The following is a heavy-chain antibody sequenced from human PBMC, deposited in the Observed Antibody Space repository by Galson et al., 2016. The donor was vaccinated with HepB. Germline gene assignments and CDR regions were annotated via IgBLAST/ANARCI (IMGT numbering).Heavy chain of an antibody. J-gene: IGHJ4*02. CDR1: GITFSSYS. CDR3: ARGWASYYFDY. D-gene: IGHD1-26*01. V-gene: IGHV3-21*01. Sequence: SLRLSCAASGITFSSYSMSWVRQAPGKGLEWVSSISSSSTYIWYADSVKGRFTISRDNAKNSLYLQMNSLGAEDTAVYYCARGWASYYFDYWGQGALVTGAS. CDR2: ISSSSTYI.